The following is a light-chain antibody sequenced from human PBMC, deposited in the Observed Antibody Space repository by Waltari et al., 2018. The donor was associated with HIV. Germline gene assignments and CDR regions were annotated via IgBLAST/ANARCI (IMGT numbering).Light chain of an antibody. CDR2: NVS. J-gene: IGLJ2*01. CDR3: SSYAGTSNFVL. V-gene: IGLV2-11*01. CDR1: SSDVGAYNY. Sequence: QSALTQPRSVSESPGQSVTISCTGTSSDVGAYNYVSWYQQHPGRAPKFMIYNVSERPAGVPERFSGSKSGNTASLTISGLQAEDEADYYCSSYAGTSNFVLFGGGTKLTVL.